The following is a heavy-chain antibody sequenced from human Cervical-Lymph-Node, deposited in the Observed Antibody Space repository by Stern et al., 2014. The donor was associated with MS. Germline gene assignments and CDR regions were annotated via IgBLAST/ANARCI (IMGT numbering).Heavy chain of an antibody. V-gene: IGHV3-11*01. CDR3: ARGGSAYYYGMDV. J-gene: IGHJ6*02. CDR1: GFTFSAHY. CDR2: ISRTGGTI. Sequence: VQLVDSGGGLVKPGESLRLSCAVSGFTFSAHYMSWVRQAPGQGLEPISSISRTGGTIIYADYVKGRFTISRDNVKNSLYLQINSLRAEDAALYYCARGGSAYYYGMDVWGQGTAVTVSS.